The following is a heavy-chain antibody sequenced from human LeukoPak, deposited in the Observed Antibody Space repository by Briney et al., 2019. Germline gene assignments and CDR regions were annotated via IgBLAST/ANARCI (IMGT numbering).Heavy chain of an antibody. CDR1: GFTFSSYS. D-gene: IGHD6-13*01. J-gene: IGHJ4*02. CDR3: ARTPTHSSSWPYYFDY. V-gene: IGHV3-33*08. Sequence: GGSLRLSCAASGFTFSSYSMHWVRQAPGKGLEWVAAIWYDGSNKYYADSVKGRFTISRDNSKNTLYLQMNSLRAEDTAVYYCARTPTHSSSWPYYFDYWGQGTLVTVSS. CDR2: IWYDGSNK.